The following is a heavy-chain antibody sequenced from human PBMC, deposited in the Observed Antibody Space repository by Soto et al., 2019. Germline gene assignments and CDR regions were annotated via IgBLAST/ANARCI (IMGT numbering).Heavy chain of an antibody. V-gene: IGHV3-23*01. CDR2: ISGSGGST. J-gene: IGHJ4*02. CDR1: GFTFSSYA. D-gene: IGHD3-22*01. Sequence: PGGSLRLSCAASGFTFSSYAMSWVRQAPGKGLEWVSAISGSGGSTYYADSVKGRFTISRDNSKNTLYLQMNSLRAEDTAVYYCAKVFGGYYSGPVVYWGQGTLVTVSS. CDR3: AKVFGGYYSGPVVY.